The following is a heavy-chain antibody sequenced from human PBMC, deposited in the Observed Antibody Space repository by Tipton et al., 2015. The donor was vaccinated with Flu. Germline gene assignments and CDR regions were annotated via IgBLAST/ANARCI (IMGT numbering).Heavy chain of an antibody. D-gene: IGHD6-19*01. CDR2: IWYDGSNK. CDR1: GFTFSSYG. CDR3: ARDWSSGWWDYYYYYGMDV. Sequence: LRLSCAASGFTFSSYGMHWVRQAPGKGLEWVAVIWYDGSNKYYADSVKGRFTISRDNSKNTLYLQMNSLRAEDTAVYYCARDWSSGWWDYYYYYGMDVWGQGTTVTVSS. J-gene: IGHJ6*02. V-gene: IGHV3-33*01.